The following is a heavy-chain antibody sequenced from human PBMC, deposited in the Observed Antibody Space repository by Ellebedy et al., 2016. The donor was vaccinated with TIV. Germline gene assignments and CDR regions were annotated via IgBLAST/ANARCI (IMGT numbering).Heavy chain of an antibody. CDR1: GFTFSNSA. CDR3: AKTMRNGMDV. D-gene: IGHD3-22*01. J-gene: IGHJ6*02. V-gene: IGHV3-23*01. CDR2: IDISGDRT. Sequence: GESLKISCEVSGFTFSNSAMSWVRQAPGKGLEWVSSIDISGDRTYYADSVRGRFTISRDNSKNTVYLQMNSLRAEDTAVYYCAKTMRNGMDVWGQGTTVTVSS.